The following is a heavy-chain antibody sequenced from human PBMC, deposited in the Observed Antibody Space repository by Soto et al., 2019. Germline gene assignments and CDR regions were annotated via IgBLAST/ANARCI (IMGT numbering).Heavy chain of an antibody. J-gene: IGHJ6*02. D-gene: IGHD3-10*01. CDR3: AKHYGSGRRNYYYGMDV. CDR2: ISGSGGST. Sequence: GGSLRLSCAASGFTFSSYAMSWVRQAPGKGLEWVSAISGSGGSTYYADSVKGRFTISRDNSKNTLYLQMNSLRAEDTAVYYCAKHYGSGRRNYYYGMDVWGQGTTVTVSS. V-gene: IGHV3-23*01. CDR1: GFTFSSYA.